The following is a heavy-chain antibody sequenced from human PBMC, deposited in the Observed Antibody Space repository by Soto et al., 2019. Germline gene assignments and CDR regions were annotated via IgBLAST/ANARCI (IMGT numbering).Heavy chain of an antibody. V-gene: IGHV1-69*06. Sequence: QVQLVQSGAELKKAGSSVKVSCKASGDTFSTSAFSWVRQAPGQGLEWMGGIIPTFQTPNYAQKFRDRVTITAYKSTSSAYMTLNSLRSEDTAIYFCARGIKDLGPQRGVRDYYYGRDVWGQGTTVTVSS. CDR1: GDTFSTSA. J-gene: IGHJ6*02. D-gene: IGHD1-1*01. CDR3: ARGIKDLGPQRGVRDYYYGRDV. CDR2: IIPTFQTP.